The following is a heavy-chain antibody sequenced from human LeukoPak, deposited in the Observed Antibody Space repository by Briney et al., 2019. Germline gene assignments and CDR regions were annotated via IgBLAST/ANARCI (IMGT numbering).Heavy chain of an antibody. V-gene: IGHV4-59*12. CDR3: ARDSSGWFDY. Sequence: SETLSLTCTVSGGSISSYYWTWIRQPPGKGLEWIGYIYYSGSTNYNPSLKSRVTISVDTSKNQFSLKLSSVTAADTAVYYCARDSSGWFDYWGQGTLVTVSS. D-gene: IGHD6-19*01. CDR2: IYYSGST. CDR1: GGSISSYY. J-gene: IGHJ4*02.